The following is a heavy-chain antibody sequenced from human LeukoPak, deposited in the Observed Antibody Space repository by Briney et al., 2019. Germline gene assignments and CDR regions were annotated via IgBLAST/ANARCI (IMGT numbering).Heavy chain of an antibody. V-gene: IGHV1-24*01. D-gene: IGHD3-9*01. J-gene: IGHJ2*01. CDR1: GYTLTELS. CDR3: ASAPVLRYFDWLPHTHCYFDL. Sequence: ASVKVSCKVSGYTLTELSMHWVRQAPGKGLEWMGGFDPVDGETIKAQKLQGRATMNEETPTDRAYMELVRLGAEHTDVYDCASAPVLRYFDWLPHTHCYFDLWGRGTLVTVSS. CDR2: FDPVDGET.